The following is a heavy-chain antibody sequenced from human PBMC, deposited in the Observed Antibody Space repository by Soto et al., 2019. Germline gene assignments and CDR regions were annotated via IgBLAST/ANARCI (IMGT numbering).Heavy chain of an antibody. CDR2: ISGSAAST. CDR3: AKDMDYDWLSGYYAYAYYYYYMDG. CDR1: GFTFSSYA. V-gene: IGHV3-23*01. J-gene: IGHJ6*03. D-gene: IGHD3-3*01. Sequence: EVQLLESGGGLVQPGGSLRLSCAASGFTFSSYAMSWVRQAPGKGLEWVSAISGSAASTYYADSVKGRFTISRDNSKNTLYLQMSSLRGEDTAVYYCAKDMDYDWLSGYYAYAYYYYYMDGWGRGTTVT.